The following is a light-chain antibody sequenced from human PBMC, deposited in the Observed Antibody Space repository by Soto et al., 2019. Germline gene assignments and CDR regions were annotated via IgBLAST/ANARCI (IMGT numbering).Light chain of an antibody. J-gene: IGLJ3*02. V-gene: IGLV2-14*01. Sequence: QSVLTQPASVSGSPGQSITISCTGTSSDVGGYNYVSWYQQHRGKAPKLLIYDVSNRPSGISNRFSGSKSDNTASLTISGLQAEDEADYYCSSYISSSTVFGGGTKVTVL. CDR3: SSYISSSTV. CDR1: SSDVGGYNY. CDR2: DVS.